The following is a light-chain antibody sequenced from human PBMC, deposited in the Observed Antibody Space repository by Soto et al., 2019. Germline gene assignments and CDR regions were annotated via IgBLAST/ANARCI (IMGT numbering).Light chain of an antibody. V-gene: IGKV3-15*01. CDR2: GAS. CDR3: QQYNNWPPGVT. Sequence: EIVMKQSPATLSVSPGERATLSCRASQSVGSNLAWYQQKPGQAPRLLIYGASTRATGIPARFSGSGSGTEFTLTISSLQSEDFAVYYCQQYNNWPPGVTFGGGTKVEIK. J-gene: IGKJ4*01. CDR1: QSVGSN.